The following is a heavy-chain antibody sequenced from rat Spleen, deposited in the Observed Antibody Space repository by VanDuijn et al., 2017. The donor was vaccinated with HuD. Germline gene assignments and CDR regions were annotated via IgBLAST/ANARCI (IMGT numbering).Heavy chain of an antibody. CDR3: TRVNTMGHGMEA. Sequence: EVQVVESGGGLVQPGRSLKLSCAASGFTFSDYFMAWVRQVPTKGLEWVATISYDGSNTYYRDSVKGRFTISRDNAKSTLYLQMNSLRSEDTATYYCTRVNTMGHGMEAWGQGASVTVSS. V-gene: IGHV5-29*01. D-gene: IGHD1-7*01. J-gene: IGHJ4*01. CDR2: ISYDGSNT. CDR1: GFTFSDYF.